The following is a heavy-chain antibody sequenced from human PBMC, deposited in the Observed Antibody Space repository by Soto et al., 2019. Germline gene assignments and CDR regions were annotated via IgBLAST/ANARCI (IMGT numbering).Heavy chain of an antibody. V-gene: IGHV3-7*03. CDR2: IKQYGSEK. D-gene: IGHD3-16*01. J-gene: IGHJ6*02. Sequence: GGSLRLSCAASGFTFRSYWMTWVRQAPGKGLEWVANIKQYGSEKFYVDSVKGRFTTSRVNARESLYLQMNSLRAEDTAVYYCTRDYTYHYGLEAWGQGTTVNVSS. CDR1: GFTFRSYW. CDR3: TRDYTYHYGLEA.